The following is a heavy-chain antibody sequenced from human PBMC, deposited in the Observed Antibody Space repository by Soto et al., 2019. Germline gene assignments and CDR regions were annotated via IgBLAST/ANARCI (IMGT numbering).Heavy chain of an antibody. D-gene: IGHD2-21*01. CDR2: INGGNGNT. CDR3: ARPSGGGYSVAPHQ. V-gene: IGHV1-3*01. Sequence: QVQLVQSGAEAKKPGASVRLSCRASGYTLTNYVIHWVRQAPGQRLEWMGWINGGNGNTKYSPKFQGRVTITRDTSASTAYLEVNSLTPEDTAVYYCARPSGGGYSVAPHQWGQGTLVTVSS. CDR1: GYTLTNYV. J-gene: IGHJ4*02.